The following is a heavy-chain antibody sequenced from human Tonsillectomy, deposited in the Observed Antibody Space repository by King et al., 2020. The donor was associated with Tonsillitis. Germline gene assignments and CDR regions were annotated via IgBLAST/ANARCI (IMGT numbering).Heavy chain of an antibody. J-gene: IGHJ4*02. CDR3: ARDEPYYYGSGSSYPDY. D-gene: IGHD3-10*01. V-gene: IGHV1-2*02. CDR1: GYTFTGYY. CDR2: INPNSGGT. Sequence: LQLVQSGAEVKKPGASVKVSCQASGYTFTGYYLHWVRQAPGQGLEWMGWINPNSGGTNYAQKFQGRVTMTRDTSISTAYMELSRLRSDDTAVYYCARDEPYYYGSGSSYPDYWGQGTLVTVSS.